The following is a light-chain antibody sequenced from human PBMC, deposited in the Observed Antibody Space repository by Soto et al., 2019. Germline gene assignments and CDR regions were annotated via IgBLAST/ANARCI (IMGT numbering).Light chain of an antibody. V-gene: IGLV3-21*02. J-gene: IGLJ2*01. CDR2: DDS. CDR3: QVWDTSSNHVV. Sequence: SYELTQPPSVSVAPGQTARVTCGGHNLGGESVHWYQQNPGQAPVLVVYDDSDRPSGIPERFSGSKSGNTATLTIIRVEAGDEADYYCQVWDTSSNHVVFGGGTKVTVL. CDR1: NLGGES.